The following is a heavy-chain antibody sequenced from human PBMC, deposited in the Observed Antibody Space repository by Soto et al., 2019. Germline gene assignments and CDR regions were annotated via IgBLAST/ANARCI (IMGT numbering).Heavy chain of an antibody. Sequence: SETLSLTCAVYGGSFSGYYWSWIRQPPGKGLEWIGEINHSGSTNYNPSLKSRVTISVDTSKNQFSLKLSSVTAADTAVYYCAREAVRHYYGSGSYCNPGWFDPWGKGTLVTVSS. D-gene: IGHD3-10*01. CDR2: INHSGST. V-gene: IGHV4-34*01. J-gene: IGHJ5*02. CDR3: AREAVRHYYGSGSYCNPGWFDP. CDR1: GGSFSGYY.